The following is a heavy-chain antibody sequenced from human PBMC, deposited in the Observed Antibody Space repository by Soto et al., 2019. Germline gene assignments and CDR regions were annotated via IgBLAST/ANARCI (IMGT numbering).Heavy chain of an antibody. CDR1: GFTFSSYS. J-gene: IGHJ4*02. CDR2: VSFDSNYI. V-gene: IGHV3-21*01. D-gene: IGHD1-26*01. CDR3: ARERGWELYFDS. Sequence: GGSLRLSCAASGFTFSSYSMNWVRQAPGKGLEWVSLVSFDSNYIYYADSVKGRFTISRDNAKNTVYLQMNSLRAEDTAVYYCARERGWELYFDSWGQGALVSVAS.